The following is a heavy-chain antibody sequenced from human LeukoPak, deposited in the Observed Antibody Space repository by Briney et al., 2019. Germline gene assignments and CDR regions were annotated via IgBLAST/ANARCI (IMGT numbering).Heavy chain of an antibody. J-gene: IGHJ6*03. Sequence: ASVKVSCKASGYTFTSYDINWVRQATGQGLEWMGWMNPNSGNTGYAQKFQGRVTMTRNTSISTAYMELSSLRSEDTAVYYCAREPIGGSSGNYYYYYYMDVWGKGTTVTVSS. CDR3: AREPIGGSSGNYYYYYYMDV. CDR1: GYTFTSYD. CDR2: MNPNSGNT. D-gene: IGHD6-6*01. V-gene: IGHV1-8*01.